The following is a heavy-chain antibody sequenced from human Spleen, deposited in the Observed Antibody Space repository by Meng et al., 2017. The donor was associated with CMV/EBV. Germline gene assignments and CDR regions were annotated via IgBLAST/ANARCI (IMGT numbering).Heavy chain of an antibody. CDR3: ARDRCSSTSCWRAVSDY. Sequence: QVQLVQSGAEVKKPGASVKVSCKASGYTFTGYYMHWVRQAPGQGLEWMGWINPNSGGTNYAQKFQGRVTMTRDTSISTAYMELSRLRSDDTAVYYCARDRCSSTSCWRAVSDYWGQGTLVTVSS. CDR2: INPNSGGT. V-gene: IGHV1-2*02. D-gene: IGHD2-2*01. J-gene: IGHJ4*02. CDR1: GYTFTGYY.